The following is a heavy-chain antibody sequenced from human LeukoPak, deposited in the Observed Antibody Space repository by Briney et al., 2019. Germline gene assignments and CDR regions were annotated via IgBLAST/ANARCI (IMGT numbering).Heavy chain of an antibody. Sequence: GASVKVSCKVSGYTLTELSMHWVRQAPGKGLEWMGGFDPEDGETIYAQKFQGRVTMTEDTSTDTAYMELSSLRSEDTALYYCAKDGGSSGYWEAFDIWGQGTMVTVSS. CDR2: FDPEDGET. D-gene: IGHD3-22*01. V-gene: IGHV1-24*01. J-gene: IGHJ3*02. CDR1: GYTLTELS. CDR3: AKDGGSSGYWEAFDI.